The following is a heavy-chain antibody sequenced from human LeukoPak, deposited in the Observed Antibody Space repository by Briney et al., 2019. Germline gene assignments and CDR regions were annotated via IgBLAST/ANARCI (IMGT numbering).Heavy chain of an antibody. CDR1: GFTFSSYW. D-gene: IGHD6-6*01. J-gene: IGHJ4*02. Sequence: PGGSLRLSCAASGFTFSSYWMSWVRQAPGKGLEWVASIKQDGSEKYYVDSVKGRFTISRDNAKSSLYLQMNSLRAEDTAVYYCARSRGSIAARPTLFDYWGQGTLVTVSS. V-gene: IGHV3-7*01. CDR2: IKQDGSEK. CDR3: ARSRGSIAARPTLFDY.